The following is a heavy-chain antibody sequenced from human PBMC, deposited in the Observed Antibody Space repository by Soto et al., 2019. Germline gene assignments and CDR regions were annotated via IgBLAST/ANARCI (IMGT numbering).Heavy chain of an antibody. CDR3: AKTPFSSGWYGVDY. J-gene: IGHJ4*02. D-gene: IGHD6-19*01. CDR1: GLSLDSYA. V-gene: IGHV3-23*01. CDR2: ISGSGDST. Sequence: GGSLRLSCAAGGLSLDSYAVSWVRQAPGKGLEWVSGISGSGDSTYYTDSVKGRFTISRDNSKNTLYLQMDSLRAEDTAVYYCAKTPFSSGWYGVDYWGQGT.